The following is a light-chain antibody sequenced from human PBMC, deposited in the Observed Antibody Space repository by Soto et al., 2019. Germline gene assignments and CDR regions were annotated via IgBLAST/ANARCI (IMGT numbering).Light chain of an antibody. CDR1: QSISSW. CDR2: KAS. Sequence: DIQMTQSPSTLSASVGDRVTITCRASQSISSWLAWYQQKPGKAPKLLIYKASSLESGVPSRFSGSRSGTEFTLTISSLQPDDFATYDGQQYNSYSPPWTFGQGTKVEIK. V-gene: IGKV1-5*03. J-gene: IGKJ1*01. CDR3: QQYNSYSPPWT.